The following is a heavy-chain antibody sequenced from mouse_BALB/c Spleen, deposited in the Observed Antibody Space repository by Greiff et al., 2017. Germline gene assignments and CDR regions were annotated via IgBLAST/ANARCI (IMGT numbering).Heavy chain of an antibody. D-gene: IGHD4-1*01. CDR3: AREKTNWDGWYFDV. CDR1: GFTFSSYA. V-gene: IGHV5-6-5*01. Sequence: EVNLVESGGGLVKPGGSLKLSCAASGFTFSSYAMSWVRQTPEKRLEWVASISSGGSTYYPDSVKGRFTISRDNARNILYLQMSSLRSEDTAMYYCAREKTNWDGWYFDVWGAGTTVTVSS. J-gene: IGHJ1*01. CDR2: ISSGGST.